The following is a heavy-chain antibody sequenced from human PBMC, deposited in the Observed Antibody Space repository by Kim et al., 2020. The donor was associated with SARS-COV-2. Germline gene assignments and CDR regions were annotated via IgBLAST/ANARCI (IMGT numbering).Heavy chain of an antibody. Sequence: SETLSLTCTVSGGSISSSSYYWGWIRQPPGKGLEWIGSIYYSGSTYYNPSLKSRVTISVDTSKNQFSLKLSSVTAADTAVYYCASRYDYSNHFDYWGQGTLVTVSS. CDR3: ASRYDYSNHFDY. CDR2: IYYSGST. V-gene: IGHV4-39*07. CDR1: GGSISSSSYY. J-gene: IGHJ4*02. D-gene: IGHD4-4*01.